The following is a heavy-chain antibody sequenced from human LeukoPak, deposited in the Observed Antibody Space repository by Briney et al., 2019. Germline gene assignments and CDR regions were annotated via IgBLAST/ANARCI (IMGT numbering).Heavy chain of an antibody. D-gene: IGHD5-12*01. V-gene: IGHV1-18*01. Sequence: GASVKVSCKASGYTFTNYGMTWVRQAPGQGLEWMGWISAYNDNTNYAPKFQGRVTMTTDTSTSTVYMELRRLRSDDTAVYYCARSNGYDYHFDYWGQGTLVTVSS. J-gene: IGHJ4*02. CDR1: GYTFTNYG. CDR2: ISAYNDNT. CDR3: ARSNGYDYHFDY.